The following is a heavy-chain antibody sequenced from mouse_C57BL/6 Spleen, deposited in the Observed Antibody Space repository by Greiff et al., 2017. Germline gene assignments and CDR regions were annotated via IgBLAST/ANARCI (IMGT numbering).Heavy chain of an antibody. CDR1: GYAFSSYW. J-gene: IGHJ4*01. D-gene: IGHD4-1*01. Sequence: VKLVESGAELVKPGASVKISCKASGYAFSSYWMNWVKQRPGKGLEWIGQIYPGDGDTNSNGKFKGKATLTADNSSSTAYMQLSSLTSEDSSVYCCARSGKDAMDYWGQGTSVTVAS. CDR3: ARSGKDAMDY. CDR2: IYPGDGDT. V-gene: IGHV1-80*01.